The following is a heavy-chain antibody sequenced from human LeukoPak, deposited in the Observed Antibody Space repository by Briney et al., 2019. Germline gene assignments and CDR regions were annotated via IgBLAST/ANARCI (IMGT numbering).Heavy chain of an antibody. CDR3: AATSSGGNPPVGY. CDR2: ISSSGGST. V-gene: IGHV3-64*01. J-gene: IGHJ4*02. Sequence: GGSLRLSCAASGFTFNSDAMHWVRQAPGKGLEYVSAISSSGGSTYYGNSVKGRFTISRDNSKNTLYLQMGSLRAEDMAVYYCAATSSGGNPPVGYWGQGTLVTVSS. CDR1: GFTFNSDA. D-gene: IGHD4-23*01.